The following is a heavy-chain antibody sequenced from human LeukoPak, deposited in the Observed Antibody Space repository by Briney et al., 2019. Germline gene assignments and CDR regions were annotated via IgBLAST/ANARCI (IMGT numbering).Heavy chain of an antibody. CDR1: GFTFTNYE. D-gene: IGHD3-22*01. CDR3: ARDNYDSSTPYYFDY. CDR2: ISSSGTTI. V-gene: IGHV3-48*03. Sequence: PGGSLTLSCAASGFTFTNYEMTWVRQAPGKGLEWVSYISSSGTTIYYADSVKGRFTISRDNAKNSLYLQMNSLRAEDTAVYYCARDNYDSSTPYYFDYWGQGTLVTVSS. J-gene: IGHJ4*02.